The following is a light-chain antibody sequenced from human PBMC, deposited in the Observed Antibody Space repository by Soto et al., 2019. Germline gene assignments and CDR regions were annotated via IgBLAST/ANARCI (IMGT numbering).Light chain of an antibody. CDR1: SSNIGAGYD. J-gene: IGLJ2*01. Sequence: QSVLTQPPSVSGAPGQRVTISCTGSSSNIGAGYDVHWYQQLPGTAPKLLIYGHSNRPSGVPDRFSGSMSGTSASLAITGLQAEDEAHYYCQSYDSSLSVVFGGWTKLTVL. V-gene: IGLV1-40*01. CDR2: GHS. CDR3: QSYDSSLSVV.